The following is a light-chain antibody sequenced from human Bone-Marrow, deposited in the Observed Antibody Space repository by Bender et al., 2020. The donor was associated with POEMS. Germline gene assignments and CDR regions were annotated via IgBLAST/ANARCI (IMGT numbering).Light chain of an antibody. Sequence: SALTQPASVSGSPGQSITIPCTGTRSNVGSYNLVSWYQHHPGKAPKVLIYEVTKRPSGVSNRFSGSKSGNTASLTISGLQAEDEADYYCCSYAGDRNLVFGGGTKLTVL. J-gene: IGLJ3*02. CDR1: RSNVGSYNL. V-gene: IGLV2-23*02. CDR2: EVT. CDR3: CSYAGDRNLV.